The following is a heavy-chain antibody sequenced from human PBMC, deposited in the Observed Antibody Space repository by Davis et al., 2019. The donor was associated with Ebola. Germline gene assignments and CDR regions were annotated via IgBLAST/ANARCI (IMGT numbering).Heavy chain of an antibody. D-gene: IGHD5-12*01. CDR1: GFTFNNYA. J-gene: IGHJ4*02. CDR3: AKDSNINSGYDLDY. CDR2: IAYDGTNR. V-gene: IGHV3-30*18. Sequence: GGSLRLSCAASGFTFNNYAMSWVRQAPGKGLEWVAVIAYDGTNRYYGDSVRGRFTISRDNSKNTLYLEMNTLRAEDTAIYYCAKDSNINSGYDLDYWGQGTLVTVSS.